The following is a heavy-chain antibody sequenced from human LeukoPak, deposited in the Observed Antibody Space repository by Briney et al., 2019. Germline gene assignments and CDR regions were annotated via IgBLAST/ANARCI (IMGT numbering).Heavy chain of an antibody. D-gene: IGHD2-21*02. V-gene: IGHV1-18*01. CDR1: GYTFTSYG. CDR2: ISAYNGNT. Sequence: ASVKASCKASGYTFTSYGISWVRQAPGQGLEWMGWISAYNGNTNYAQKLQGRVTMTTDTSTSTAYMELRSLRSDDTAVYYCARDGVAKAYCGGDCGVYYFDYWGQGTLVTVSS. CDR3: ARDGVAKAYCGGDCGVYYFDY. J-gene: IGHJ4*02.